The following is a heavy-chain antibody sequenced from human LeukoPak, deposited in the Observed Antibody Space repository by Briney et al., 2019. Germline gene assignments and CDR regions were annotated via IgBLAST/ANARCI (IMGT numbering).Heavy chain of an antibody. CDR3: AKDRVAGEHYYYYYGMDV. CDR1: GFTFSSYA. V-gene: IGHV3-23*01. CDR2: ISGSGGST. J-gene: IGHJ6*02. Sequence: GGSLRLSCAASGFTFSSYAMSWVRQAPGKGLEWVSAISGSGGSTYYADSVKGRFTISRDNSKKTLYLQMNSLRAEDTAVYYCAKDRVAGEHYYYYYGMDVWGQGTTVTVSS. D-gene: IGHD6-19*01.